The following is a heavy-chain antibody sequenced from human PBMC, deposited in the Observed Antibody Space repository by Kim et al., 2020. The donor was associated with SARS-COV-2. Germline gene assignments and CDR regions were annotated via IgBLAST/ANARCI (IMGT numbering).Heavy chain of an antibody. D-gene: IGHD3-16*01. CDR3: ARVGGGVSLYG. CDR1: GFSFGDFY. Sequence: GGSLRLSCAASGFSFGDFYMSWIRQAPGKGLEWLSYISSDSTHTNYADSVKGRFTISRDNANNALYLQMSSLRAEDTAVYYCARVGGGVSLYGWHQGTMVTVS. V-gene: IGHV3-11*03. CDR2: ISSDSTHT. J-gene: IGHJ3*01.